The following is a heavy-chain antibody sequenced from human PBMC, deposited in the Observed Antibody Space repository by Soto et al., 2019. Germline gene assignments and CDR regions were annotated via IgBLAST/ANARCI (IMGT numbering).Heavy chain of an antibody. CDR3: TTVYYYDSSVRGL. CDR2: IKSKNDGGTT. Sequence: GGSLRLSCAASGFTFSNAWMNWVRQAPGKGLEWVGRIKSKNDGGTTEYAAPVKCRCTISRDDSKNTLYLQMNSPKTEDTAVYYCTTVYYYDSSVRGLWGQGTLVTVSS. D-gene: IGHD3-22*01. V-gene: IGHV3-15*07. CDR1: GFTFSNAW. J-gene: IGHJ4*02.